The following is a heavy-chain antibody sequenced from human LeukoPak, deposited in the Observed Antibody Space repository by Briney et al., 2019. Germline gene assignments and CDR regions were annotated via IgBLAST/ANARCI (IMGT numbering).Heavy chain of an antibody. D-gene: IGHD2-2*01. V-gene: IGHV1-8*01. CDR3: VKERSRTGYFDY. CDR1: GYTFTSYD. J-gene: IGHJ4*02. Sequence: ASVKVSCKTSGYTFTSYDINWVRQATGQGLEWMGWMNPNSGNTGYAQKFQGRVTMTRNTSISTAYMELSSLRAEDTAFYYCVKERSRTGYFDYWGQGTLVTVSS. CDR2: MNPNSGNT.